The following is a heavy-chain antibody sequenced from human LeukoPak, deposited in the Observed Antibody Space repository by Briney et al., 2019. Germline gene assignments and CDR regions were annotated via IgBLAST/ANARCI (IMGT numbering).Heavy chain of an antibody. D-gene: IGHD2-15*01. J-gene: IGHJ4*02. CDR3: AKGDVVVVAAYIDY. Sequence: PGGSLRLSCAATGLTFSSYAMSWVRQAPGKGLEWVSAISGSGGSTYYADSVKGRFTISRDNSKNTLYLQMNSLRAEDTAVYYCAKGDVVVVAAYIDYWGQGTLVTVSS. CDR1: GLTFSSYA. CDR2: ISGSGGST. V-gene: IGHV3-23*01.